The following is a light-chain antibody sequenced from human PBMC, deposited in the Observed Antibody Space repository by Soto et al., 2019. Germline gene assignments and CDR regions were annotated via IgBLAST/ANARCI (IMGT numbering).Light chain of an antibody. V-gene: IGLV2-14*01. Sequence: QSALTQPASVSGSPGQSITISCTGTSSDVGGYNYVSWYQQHPGKAPKLMIYDVSNRPSGVSNRFSGSKSGNTASLTISGLQAEDEADYYFSSYTSSSTSRVFGGGTKVTVL. CDR2: DVS. CDR1: SSDVGGYNY. J-gene: IGLJ3*02. CDR3: SSYTSSSTSRV.